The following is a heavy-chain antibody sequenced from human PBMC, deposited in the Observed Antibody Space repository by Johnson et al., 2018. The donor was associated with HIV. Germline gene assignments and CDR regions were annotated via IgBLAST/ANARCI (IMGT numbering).Heavy chain of an antibody. J-gene: IGHJ3*02. CDR2: IYSGGST. Sequence: VQLVESGGDLVKPEGSLRLSCAASGFTVSSNYMSWVRQAPGKGLEWVSVIYSGGSTYYADSVKGRFTISRDNSKNTLYLQMNSLRAEDTTVYYCARGAIKYSSSWLGAFDIWGQGTMVTVSS. CDR3: ARGAIKYSSSWLGAFDI. D-gene: IGHD6-6*01. V-gene: IGHV3-66*02. CDR1: GFTVSSNY.